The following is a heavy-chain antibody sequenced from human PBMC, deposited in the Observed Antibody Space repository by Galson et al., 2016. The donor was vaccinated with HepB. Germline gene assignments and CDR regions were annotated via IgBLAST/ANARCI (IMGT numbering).Heavy chain of an antibody. D-gene: IGHD1-1*01. V-gene: IGHV3-74*01. CDR3: VRSKKVNHYNYEGYYYYGLDV. CDR2: ISSDGSIT. Sequence: SLRLSCAASGFTLSSSSMHWVRQAPGKGLVWVSRISSDGSITIYADSVKGRFPISRDNAKNSLFLQMNRLRAEDSAVYYCVRSKKVNHYNYEGYYYYGLDVWGQGTTVTVSS. CDR1: GFTLSSSS. J-gene: IGHJ6*02.